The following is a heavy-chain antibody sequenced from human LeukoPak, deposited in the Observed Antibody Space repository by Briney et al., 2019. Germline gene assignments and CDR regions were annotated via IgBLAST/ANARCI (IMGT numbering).Heavy chain of an antibody. CDR1: GYTFTGYY. D-gene: IGHD4-17*01. Sequence: ASVKVSCKASGYTFTGYYMHWVRQAPGQGLEWMGWLNPNSGGTNYAQKFQGRVTMTRDTSISTAYMELSRLRSDDTAVYYCARDLYGDYVYYFDYWGQGTLVTVSS. CDR3: ARDLYGDYVYYFDY. CDR2: LNPNSGGT. J-gene: IGHJ4*02. V-gene: IGHV1-2*02.